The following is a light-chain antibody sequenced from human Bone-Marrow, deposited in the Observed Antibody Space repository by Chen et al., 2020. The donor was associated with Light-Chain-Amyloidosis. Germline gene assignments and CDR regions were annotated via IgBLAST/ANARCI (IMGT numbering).Light chain of an antibody. Sequence: SYVLTQPSSVSVAPGQTATIACGGNNIGSTSVHWYQQTPGQAPLLVVYDDRDRPSGIPERLSASNSGNTATLTISRVEAGDEADYYCQVWERSSDRPVFGGGTKLTVL. CDR1: NIGSTS. J-gene: IGLJ3*02. V-gene: IGLV3-21*02. CDR3: QVWERSSDRPV. CDR2: DDR.